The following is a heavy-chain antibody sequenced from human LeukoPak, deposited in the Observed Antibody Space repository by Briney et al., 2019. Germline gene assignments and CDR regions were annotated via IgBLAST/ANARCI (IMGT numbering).Heavy chain of an antibody. CDR3: ARAGSSSWYAGGLNFDY. J-gene: IGHJ4*02. Sequence: PGGSLRLSCAASGFTFSSYAMHWVRQAPGKGLEWVAVISYDGSNKYYADSVKGRFTISRDNSKNTLYLQMNSLRAEDTAVYYCARAGSSSWYAGGLNFDYWGQGTLVTVSS. V-gene: IGHV3-30*04. CDR2: ISYDGSNK. D-gene: IGHD6-13*01. CDR1: GFTFSSYA.